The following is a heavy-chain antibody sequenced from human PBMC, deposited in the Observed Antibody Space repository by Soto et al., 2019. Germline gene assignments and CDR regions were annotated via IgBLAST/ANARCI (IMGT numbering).Heavy chain of an antibody. D-gene: IGHD4-17*01. CDR1: GGSISSGIYY. CDR3: AGATDYGDYGFLDF. J-gene: IGHJ4*02. V-gene: IGHV4-30-4*01. CDR2: IYWSGST. Sequence: QVQLQESGPGLVKPSQTLSLTCTVSGGSISSGIYYWSWIRQPPGKGLEWIGYIYWSGSTYYNPPLKSRVSMSVDESNNQFSLKLTSVTAADTAVYYCAGATDYGDYGFLDFWGQGALVPVTS.